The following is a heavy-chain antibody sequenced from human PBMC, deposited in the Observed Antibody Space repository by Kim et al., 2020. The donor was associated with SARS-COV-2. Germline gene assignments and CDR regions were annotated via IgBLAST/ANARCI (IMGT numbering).Heavy chain of an antibody. D-gene: IGHD6-13*01. CDR2: ISSSSSYI. CDR1: GFTFSSYS. CDR3: ARDRYSSSWYAGLDDFDI. V-gene: IGHV3-21*01. Sequence: GGSLRLSCAASGFTFSSYSMNWVRQAPGKGLEWVSSISSSSSYIYYADSVKGRFTISRDNAKNSLYLQMNSLRAEDTAVYYCARDRYSSSWYAGLDDFDIWGQGTMVTVSS. J-gene: IGHJ3*02.